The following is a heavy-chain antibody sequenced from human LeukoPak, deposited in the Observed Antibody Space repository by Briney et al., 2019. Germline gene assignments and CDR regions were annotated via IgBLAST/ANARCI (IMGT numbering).Heavy chain of an antibody. J-gene: IGHJ4*02. CDR2: ISAYNGNT. V-gene: IGHV1-18*01. CDR3: ARAFLLVGATTLFDY. D-gene: IGHD1-26*01. Sequence: ASVKVSCKASGYTFTSYGISWVRQAPGQGLEWMGWISAYNGNTNYAQKLQGRVTMTTDTSTSTAYMELRSLRSDDTAVYYCARAFLLVGATTLFDYWGQGTLVTVSS. CDR1: GYTFTSYG.